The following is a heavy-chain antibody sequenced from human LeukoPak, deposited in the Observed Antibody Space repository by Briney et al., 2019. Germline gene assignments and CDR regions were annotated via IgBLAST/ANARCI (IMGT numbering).Heavy chain of an antibody. CDR1: GFTFSSYR. J-gene: IGHJ3*02. Sequence: GGALRLSCAASGFTFSSYRMYWVRQAPGKGLVWVSRINTEGSSTTYADSVKGRFTISRDKAKNTLYLQMNSLRAEDTAVYYCARVLAVAGTGAFEIWGEGTMVTVSS. CDR2: INTEGSST. V-gene: IGHV3-74*01. D-gene: IGHD6-19*01. CDR3: ARVLAVAGTGAFEI.